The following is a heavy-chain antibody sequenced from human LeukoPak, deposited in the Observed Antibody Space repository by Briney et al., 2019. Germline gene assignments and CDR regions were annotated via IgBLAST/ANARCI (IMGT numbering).Heavy chain of an antibody. CDR1: GFTFSSYE. D-gene: IGHD3-22*01. CDR3: ARVGISSGPEVDY. CDR2: ISSSGSTI. V-gene: IGHV3-48*03. Sequence: GRSLRLSCAASGFTFSSYEMNWVRQAPGKGLEWVSYISSSGSTIYYADSVKGRFTISRDNAKNSLYLQMNSLRAEDTAVYYCARVGISSGPEVDYWGQGTLVTVSS. J-gene: IGHJ4*02.